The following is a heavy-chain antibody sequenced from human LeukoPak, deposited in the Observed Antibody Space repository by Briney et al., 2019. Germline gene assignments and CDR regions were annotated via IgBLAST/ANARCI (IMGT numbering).Heavy chain of an antibody. V-gene: IGHV4-34*01. CDR2: INHSGST. CDR1: GGSFSGYY. Sequence: SETLSLTCAVYGGSFSGYYWSWIRQPPGKGLEWIGEINHSGSTNYNPSLKSRVTISADTFKNQFSLKLSSVTAADTAVYYCARGRLEEGYCSSTSCFSSRWFDPWGQGTLVTVSS. D-gene: IGHD2-2*01. CDR3: ARGRLEEGYCSSTSCFSSRWFDP. J-gene: IGHJ5*02.